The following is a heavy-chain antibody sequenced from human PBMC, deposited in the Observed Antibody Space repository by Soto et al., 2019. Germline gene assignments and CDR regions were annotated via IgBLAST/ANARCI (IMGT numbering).Heavy chain of an antibody. CDR1: GFTFNKYG. CDR3: ANQERGSYFDY. D-gene: IGHD3-16*01. V-gene: IGHV3-30*18. Sequence: VRLSCAASGFTFNKYGMHWVRQAPGKGLEWVAAISNDGSSEYYADSVLGRFTISRDNPKNTLYLQMNSLKSEDTAVYSCANQERGSYFDYWGQGTLVTVSS. CDR2: ISNDGSSE. J-gene: IGHJ4*02.